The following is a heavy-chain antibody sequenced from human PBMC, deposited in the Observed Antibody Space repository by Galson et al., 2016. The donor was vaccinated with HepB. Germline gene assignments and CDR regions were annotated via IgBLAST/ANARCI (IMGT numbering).Heavy chain of an antibody. Sequence: SETLSLTCTVSGGSISDYDWNWIRQSPGKGLEWIGHIYHTGYTYYNPSLKSRVTMSLDTPRNQFSLKLGSVTVADAAVYYCARLNWGATSGWFDPWGQGTLVTVSS. V-gene: IGHV4-59*08. J-gene: IGHJ5*02. CDR3: ARLNWGATSGWFDP. D-gene: IGHD1-26*01. CDR1: GGSISDYD. CDR2: IYHTGYT.